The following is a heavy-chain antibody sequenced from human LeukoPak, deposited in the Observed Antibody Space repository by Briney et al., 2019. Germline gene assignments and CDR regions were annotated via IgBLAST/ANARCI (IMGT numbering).Heavy chain of an antibody. CDR3: ASGRNGFSTLFYS. CDR2: ISSSGNTI. CDR1: GFTLSSYA. V-gene: IGHV3-48*03. D-gene: IGHD2-2*01. J-gene: IGHJ5*01. Sequence: GGSRRLSCAASGFTLSSYAMSWVRQAPGEGLEWVSYISSSGNTIYYADFVEGRFTISRDNSKNSLYLQMNSLIVDDTAADYSASGRNGFSTLFYSWGQGILV.